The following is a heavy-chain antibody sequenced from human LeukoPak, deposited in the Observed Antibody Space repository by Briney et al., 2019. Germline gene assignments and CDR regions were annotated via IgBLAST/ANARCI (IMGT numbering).Heavy chain of an antibody. Sequence: GESLKISCKGSGYSFTSYWIGWVRQMPGKGLEWMGIIYPGDSDTRYSPSVQGQVTISADKSISTDYLQWSRLKASDPAMYYCARWTYYYGSGSYPDAFDIWGQGTMVTVSS. CDR2: IYPGDSDT. D-gene: IGHD3-10*01. J-gene: IGHJ3*02. CDR3: ARWTYYYGSGSYPDAFDI. CDR1: GYSFTSYW. V-gene: IGHV5-51*01.